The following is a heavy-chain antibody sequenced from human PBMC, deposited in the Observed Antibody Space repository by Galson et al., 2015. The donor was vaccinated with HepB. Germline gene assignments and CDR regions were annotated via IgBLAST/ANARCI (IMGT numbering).Heavy chain of an antibody. V-gene: IGHV3-74*01. J-gene: IGHJ4*02. D-gene: IGHD4-23*01. Sequence: SLRLSCAASGFTFSSYWMHWVGQVPGKGLVWVSRINSDGSSTTYADSVKGRFTISRDNAKNTLYLQMNSLRAEDTAVYYCASYGGNPPQVWGQGTLVTVSS. CDR1: GFTFSSYW. CDR3: ASYGGNPPQV. CDR2: INSDGSST.